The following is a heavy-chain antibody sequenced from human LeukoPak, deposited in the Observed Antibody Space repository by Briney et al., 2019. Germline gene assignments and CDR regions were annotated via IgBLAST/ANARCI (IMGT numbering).Heavy chain of an antibody. J-gene: IGHJ4*02. CDR3: ARAGSYCLDY. CDR1: GGSISSGNW. Sequence: SETLSLTCAVSGGSISSGNWWSWVRQPPGKGLEWIGEIYHSGSTNYNPSLKSRVAISVDKSKNQFSLTLSSVTAADTAMNYCARAGSYCLDYWGQGTLVTGSS. CDR2: IYHSGST. V-gene: IGHV4-4*02. D-gene: IGHD3-10*01.